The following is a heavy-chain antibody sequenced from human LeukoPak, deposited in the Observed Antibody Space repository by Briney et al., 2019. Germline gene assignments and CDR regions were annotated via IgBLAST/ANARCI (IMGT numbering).Heavy chain of an antibody. D-gene: IGHD3-10*01. Sequence: GRSLRLSCAASGFTFSSYAMHWVRQAPGKGLEWVAVISYDGSNKYYADSVKGRFTISRDNSKNTLYLQMNSLRAEDTAVYYCARDSGSGSYYGMDVWGKGTTVTVSS. CDR1: GFTFSSYA. V-gene: IGHV3-30*04. J-gene: IGHJ6*04. CDR2: ISYDGSNK. CDR3: ARDSGSGSYYGMDV.